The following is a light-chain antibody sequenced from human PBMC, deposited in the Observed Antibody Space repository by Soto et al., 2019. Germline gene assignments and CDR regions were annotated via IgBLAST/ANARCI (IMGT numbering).Light chain of an antibody. CDR2: GAS. CDR3: HQYGSSSFT. V-gene: IGKV3-20*01. CDR1: QSVSGSD. Sequence: EIVLTQSPGTLSLSPGERATLSCRASQSVSGSDLAWYQQKPGQAPRLLIYGASSRATGIPDRFSGSGSGADFTLTISRLEPEDFAVYYCHQYGSSSFTFGPGTKVDIK. J-gene: IGKJ3*01.